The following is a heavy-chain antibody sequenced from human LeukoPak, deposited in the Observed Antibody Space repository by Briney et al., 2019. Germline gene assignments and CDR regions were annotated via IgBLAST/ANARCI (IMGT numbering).Heavy chain of an antibody. Sequence: GASVKVSCKASEYTFTDYYIHWVRQAPGQGLEWMGGIIPIFGTANYAQKFQGRVTITADKSTSTAYMELSSLRSEDTAVYYCARVSDYGGNSEVDYWGQGTLVTVSS. D-gene: IGHD4-23*01. V-gene: IGHV1-69*06. CDR3: ARVSDYGGNSEVDY. J-gene: IGHJ4*02. CDR2: IIPIFGTA. CDR1: EYTFTDYY.